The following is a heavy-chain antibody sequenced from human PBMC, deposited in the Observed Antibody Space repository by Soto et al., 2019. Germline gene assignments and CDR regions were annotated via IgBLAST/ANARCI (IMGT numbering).Heavy chain of an antibody. J-gene: IGHJ4*02. CDR3: ARHKRDDAYRKIDC. Sequence: GESRKISCQGSWYSFTSNWIGWVRQMPGKGLEWMGIINPADSDIKYSPSFQGQVTISADKSIGTAYLQWSSLKASDTAMYYCARHKRDDAYRKIDCWGQVTLVTVSS. D-gene: IGHD3-16*01. CDR2: INPADSDI. V-gene: IGHV5-51*01. CDR1: WYSFTSNW.